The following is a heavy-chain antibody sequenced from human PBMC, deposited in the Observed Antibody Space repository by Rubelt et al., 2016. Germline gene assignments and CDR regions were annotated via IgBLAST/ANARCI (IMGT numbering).Heavy chain of an antibody. J-gene: IGHJ5*02. D-gene: IGHD3-3*01. Sequence: QVQLVQSGAEVKKPGASVKVSCKASGYTFTSYYMHWVRQAPGQGLEWMGIINPSGGSTSYAHKFPGRVTMTRDTSTSTVYMELSSLRSEDTAVYYCARSPRYDVEDNWFDPWGQGTLVTVSS. V-gene: IGHV1-46*01. CDR3: ARSPRYDVEDNWFDP. CDR2: INPSGGST. CDR1: GYTFTSYY.